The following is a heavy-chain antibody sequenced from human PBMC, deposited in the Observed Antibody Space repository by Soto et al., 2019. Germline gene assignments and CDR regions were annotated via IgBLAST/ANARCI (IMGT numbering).Heavy chain of an antibody. CDR2: IYYSGGA. CDR3: VRQRYGDFYFDY. V-gene: IGHV4-31*02. J-gene: IGHJ4*02. D-gene: IGHD4-17*01. CDR1: GGSIRNDGYY. Sequence: PSETLSLTCTVSGGSIRNDGYYWSWIRQLPGKGLEWIGYIYYSGGAHYNPSLKSRVFISVDTSKNQFSLKLNSMTAADTAVYFCVRQRYGDFYFDYWGQGTLVTVSS.